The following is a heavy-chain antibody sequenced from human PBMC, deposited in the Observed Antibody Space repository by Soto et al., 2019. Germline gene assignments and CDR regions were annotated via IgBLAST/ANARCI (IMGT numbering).Heavy chain of an antibody. V-gene: IGHV3-23*01. Sequence: GGSLRLSCAASGFTFNDFAMSWVRQAPGKGLEWVSTISGRGGTTYYADSVKGRFTISRDNSKNTLYLQMNSLRAEDTAVFYYAKDQCTGGTCYFTFNSWGQGTLVTVSS. CDR1: GFTFNDFA. CDR3: AKDQCTGGTCYFTFNS. D-gene: IGHD2-15*01. J-gene: IGHJ4*02. CDR2: ISGRGGTT.